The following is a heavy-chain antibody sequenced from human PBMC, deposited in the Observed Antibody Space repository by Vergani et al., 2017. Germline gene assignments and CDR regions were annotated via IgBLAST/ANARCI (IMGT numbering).Heavy chain of an antibody. CDR3: ARERNAYYDFWSGYYTQYYFDY. V-gene: IGHV3-20*04. J-gene: IGHJ4*02. D-gene: IGHD3-3*01. CDR2: INWNGGST. Sequence: EVKLVESGGGVVRPGGSLRLSCAASGFTFDDYGMSWVRQAPGKGLEWVSGINWNGGSTGYADSVKGRFTISRDNAKNSLYLQMNSLRAEDTALYYCARERNAYYDFWSGYYTQYYFDYWGQGTLVTVSS. CDR1: GFTFDDYG.